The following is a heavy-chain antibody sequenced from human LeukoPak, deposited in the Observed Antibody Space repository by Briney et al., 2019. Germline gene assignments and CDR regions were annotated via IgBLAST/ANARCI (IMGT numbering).Heavy chain of an antibody. Sequence: GASVKVSCKASGYTFTSYGISWVRQAPGQGLEWMGWISAYNGNTNYAQKLQGRVTMTTDTSTSTAYMELRSLRSDDTAVYYCARVVDYYDSSGYYDLDYWGQGTLVTVSS. J-gene: IGHJ4*02. D-gene: IGHD3-22*01. V-gene: IGHV1-18*01. CDR3: ARVVDYYDSSGYYDLDY. CDR2: ISAYNGNT. CDR1: GYTFTSYG.